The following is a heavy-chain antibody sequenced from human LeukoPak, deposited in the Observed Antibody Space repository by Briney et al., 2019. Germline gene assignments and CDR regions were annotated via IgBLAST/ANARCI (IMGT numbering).Heavy chain of an antibody. V-gene: IGHV4-39*01. CDR1: GGSISSSSYY. Sequence: SETLSLTCTVSGGSISSSSYYWGWIRQPPGKGLEWIGSIYYSGSTYYNPSLKSRVTISVDTSKNQFSLKLSSVTAADTAVYYCARTYSDILTGYSYWGQGTLVTVSS. D-gene: IGHD3-9*01. CDR2: IYYSGST. J-gene: IGHJ4*02. CDR3: ARTYSDILTGYSY.